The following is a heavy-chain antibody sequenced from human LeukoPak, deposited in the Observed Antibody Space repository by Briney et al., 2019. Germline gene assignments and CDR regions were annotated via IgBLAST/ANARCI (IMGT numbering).Heavy chain of an antibody. CDR1: GGSFSGYY. CDR2: INHSGST. V-gene: IGHV4-34*01. D-gene: IGHD3-22*01. CDR3: ARLKRRSTYYYDSSGYSYFDY. Sequence: SETLSLTCAVYGGSFSGYYWSWIRQPPGKGLEWIGEINHSGSTNYNPSLKSRVTISVDTSKNQFSLKLSSVTAADTAVYYCARLKRRSTYYYDSSGYSYFDYWGQGTLVTVSS. J-gene: IGHJ4*02.